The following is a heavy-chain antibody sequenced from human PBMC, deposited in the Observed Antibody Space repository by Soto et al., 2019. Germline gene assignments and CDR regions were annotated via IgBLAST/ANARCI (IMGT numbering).Heavy chain of an antibody. D-gene: IGHD2-15*01. CDR1: GGSISSSSYY. Sequence: AETLSLTCTVSGGSISSSSYYWGWIRQPPGKGLEWIGSIYYSGSTYYNPSLKSRVTISVDTSKNQFSLKLSSVTAADTAVYYCARRSDGWSYFDYWGQGTLVTVS. J-gene: IGHJ4*02. CDR3: ARRSDGWSYFDY. CDR2: IYYSGST. V-gene: IGHV4-39*01.